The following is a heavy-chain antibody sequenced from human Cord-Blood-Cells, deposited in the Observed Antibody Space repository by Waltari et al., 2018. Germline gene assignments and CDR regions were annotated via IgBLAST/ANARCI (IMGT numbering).Heavy chain of an antibody. V-gene: IGHV6-1*01. J-gene: IGHJ5*02. D-gene: IGHD6-19*01. CDR2: TYYRSKWYN. Sequence: LEWLGRTYYRSKWYNDYAGSVKSRITINPDTSKNQFSLQLNSVTPEDTAVYYCAREGAVAGNWFDPWGQGTLVTVSS. CDR3: AREGAVAGNWFDP.